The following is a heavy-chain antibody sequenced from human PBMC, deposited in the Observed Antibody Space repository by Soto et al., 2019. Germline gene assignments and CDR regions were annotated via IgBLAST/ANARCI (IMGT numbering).Heavy chain of an antibody. J-gene: IGHJ6*02. CDR3: ARDRPARASGYPLSPPYYYYVMDV. Sequence: SETLSLTCTVCGGSISSYCWSWIRQPPGKXMEWIGYIYYNGSTNYNPSLKSRVTISVDTSKNQFSLKLSSVTAADTAVYYCARDRPARASGYPLSPPYYYYVMDVWGQGTTVTVSS. CDR2: IYYNGST. D-gene: IGHD5-12*01. CDR1: GGSISSYC. V-gene: IGHV4-59*01.